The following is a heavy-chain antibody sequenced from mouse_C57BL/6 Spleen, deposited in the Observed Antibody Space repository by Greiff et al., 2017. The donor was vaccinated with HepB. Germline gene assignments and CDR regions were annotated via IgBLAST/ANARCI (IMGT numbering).Heavy chain of an antibody. CDR1: GYTFTSYW. CDR2: IHPSDSDT. J-gene: IGHJ4*01. CDR3: AMEGYDYDVYYYAMDY. D-gene: IGHD2-4*01. V-gene: IGHV1-74*01. Sequence: QVQLQQPGAELVKPGASVKVSCKASGYTFTSYWMHWVKQRPGQGLEWIGRIHPSDSDTNYNQKFKGKATLTVDKSSSTAYMQLSSLTSEDSAVYYCAMEGYDYDVYYYAMDYWGQGTSVTVSS.